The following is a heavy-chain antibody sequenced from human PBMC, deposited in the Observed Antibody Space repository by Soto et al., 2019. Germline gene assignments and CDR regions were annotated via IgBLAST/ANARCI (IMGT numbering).Heavy chain of an antibody. D-gene: IGHD3-10*01. CDR1: GGSISRYY. J-gene: IGHJ6*02. CDR2: IYSSGST. CDR3: ARDGELSGGMDV. Sequence: SETLSLTCAVSGGSISRYYWSWIRQPAGKGLEWIGRIYSSGSTNYNPSLKSRVTMSVEMSKNQFSLKMSSVTAADTAVYYCARDGELSGGMDVWGHGTTVTVSS. V-gene: IGHV4-4*07.